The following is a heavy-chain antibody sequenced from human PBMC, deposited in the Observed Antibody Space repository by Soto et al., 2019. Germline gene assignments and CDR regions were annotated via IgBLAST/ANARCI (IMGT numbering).Heavy chain of an antibody. J-gene: IGHJ6*02. V-gene: IGHV1-2*04. CDR3: ARDRCEHYYYYGMDV. CDR2: INPNSGGT. Sequence: QVQLVQSGAEVKKPGASVKVSCKAAGYTFTGYYMHWVRQAPGQGLEWMGWINPNSGGTNYAQKFQGWVTMTRDTSISTAYMELSRLRSDDTAVYYCARDRCEHYYYYGMDVWCQGTTVTVSS. CDR1: GYTFTGYY.